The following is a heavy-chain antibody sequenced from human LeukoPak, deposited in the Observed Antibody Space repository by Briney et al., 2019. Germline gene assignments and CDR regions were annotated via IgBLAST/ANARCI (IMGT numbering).Heavy chain of an antibody. V-gene: IGHV3-30*04. CDR1: GFTFSSYA. J-gene: IGHJ4*02. CDR3: ARPLYDSSGYYSPSDYYFDY. D-gene: IGHD3-22*01. Sequence: PGGYLRLSCAASGFTFSSYAMHWVRQAPGKGLEWVAVISYDGSNKYYADSVKGRFTISRDNSKNTLYLQMNSLRAEDTAVYYCARPLYDSSGYYSPSDYYFDYWGQGTLVTVSS. CDR2: ISYDGSNK.